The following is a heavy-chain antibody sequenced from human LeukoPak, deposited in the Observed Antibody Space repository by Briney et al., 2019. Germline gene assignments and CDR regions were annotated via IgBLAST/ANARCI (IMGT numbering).Heavy chain of an antibody. CDR3: ARGITVMIVAPGY. CDR1: GFIFGSYD. CDR2: ISAGGVT. Sequence: PGGSLRLSCAASGFIFGSYDMSWVRQAPGKGLEWVSTISAGGVTFYADSVKGRFTVSRDNSRNTLYLQMNSLRAEDTAVYYCARGITVMIVAPGYWGQGTLVTVSS. V-gene: IGHV3-23*01. D-gene: IGHD3-22*01. J-gene: IGHJ4*02.